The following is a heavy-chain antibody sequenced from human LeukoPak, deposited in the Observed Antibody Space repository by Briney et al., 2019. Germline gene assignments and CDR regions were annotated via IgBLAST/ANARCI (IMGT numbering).Heavy chain of an antibody. D-gene: IGHD7-27*01. CDR2: MNPNSGAT. CDR1: GYTFTSYD. Sequence: ASVKVSCKASGYTFTSYDFNWLRQATGQGPEWMGWMNPNSGATGYAQKFQGRVTMTRSASINTAYMELTNLRSEDTAVYYCARAPRSWGLEYWGQGTLVTVSS. J-gene: IGHJ4*02. CDR3: ARAPRSWGLEY. V-gene: IGHV1-8*01.